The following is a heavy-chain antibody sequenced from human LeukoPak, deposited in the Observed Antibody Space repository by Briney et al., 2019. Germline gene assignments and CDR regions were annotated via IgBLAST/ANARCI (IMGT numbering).Heavy chain of an antibody. CDR3: TTEVLYHFWSAYRYFDY. V-gene: IGHV3-15*01. D-gene: IGHD3-3*01. CDR1: GFTFSNAW. Sequence: GGSLRLSCAASGFTFSNAWMSWVRQARGKGLEWVGRIKSKTDGGATDYAAPVKGRFTISRDDSKNTLYLQMNSLKTEDTAVYYCTTEVLYHFWSAYRYFDYWGQGTLVTVSS. CDR2: IKSKTDGGAT. J-gene: IGHJ4*02.